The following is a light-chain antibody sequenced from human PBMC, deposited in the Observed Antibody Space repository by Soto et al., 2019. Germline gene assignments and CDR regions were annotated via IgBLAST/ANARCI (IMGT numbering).Light chain of an antibody. CDR1: SSDVGGYKY. J-gene: IGLJ2*01. Sequence: QSVLTQPRSVSGSPGQSVTISCTGTSSDVGGYKYVSWYQQHPGKVPNLIIYDVSERPSGVPDRFSGSKSGNTASLSISGPQAEDEADYYCCSYAGSYTVLFGGGTKVTVL. CDR2: DVS. CDR3: CSYAGSYTVL. V-gene: IGLV2-11*01.